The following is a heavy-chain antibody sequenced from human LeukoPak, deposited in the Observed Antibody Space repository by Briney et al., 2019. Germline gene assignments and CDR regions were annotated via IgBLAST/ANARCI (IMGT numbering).Heavy chain of an antibody. D-gene: IGHD6-19*01. J-gene: IGHJ4*02. CDR3: ARDLKLWLVPDY. Sequence: EASVKVSCKVSGYTLTELSMHWVRQAPGKGLEWMGGFDPEDGETIYAQKFQGRVTITADKSTSTAYMELSSLRSEDTAVYYCARDLKLWLVPDYWGQGTLVTVSS. CDR2: FDPEDGET. V-gene: IGHV1-24*01. CDR1: GYTLTELS.